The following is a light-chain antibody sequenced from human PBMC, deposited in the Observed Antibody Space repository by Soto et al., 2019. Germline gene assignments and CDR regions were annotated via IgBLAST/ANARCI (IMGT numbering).Light chain of an antibody. J-gene: IGKJ1*01. V-gene: IGKV3-20*01. CDR3: QHYGRSRT. CDR1: QSISSYY. Sequence: EIVLTQSPGTLSLSPGERATLSCRASQSISSYYLAWYQQNPGQAPRLLIYDASSRATGIPDRFSGSGSGTDFTLTISRLEPEDFAVYYCQHYGRSRTFGQGTKVDIK. CDR2: DAS.